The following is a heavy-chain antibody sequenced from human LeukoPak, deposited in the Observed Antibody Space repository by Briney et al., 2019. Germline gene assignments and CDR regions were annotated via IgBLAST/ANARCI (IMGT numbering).Heavy chain of an antibody. V-gene: IGHV3-30-3*01. CDR3: VRGGANFFDF. CDR2: ISYDGNSE. Sequence: PGGSLRLSCAASEFTFRSYAMDWVRQAPGRGLEWVAAISYDGNSEYYADSVKGRFTISRDNSKNTLFLQMNSLSTQGTAVYYCVRGGANFFDFWGQGTLVTVSS. J-gene: IGHJ4*02. CDR1: EFTFRSYA. D-gene: IGHD2-8*01.